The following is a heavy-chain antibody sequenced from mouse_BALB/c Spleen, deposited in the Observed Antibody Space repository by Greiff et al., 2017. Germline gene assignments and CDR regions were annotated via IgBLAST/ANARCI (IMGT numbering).Heavy chain of an antibody. CDR2: ISSGGST. J-gene: IGHJ4*01. CDR3: ARDGYGDAMDY. Sequence: EVKLVESGGGLVKPGGSLKLSCAASGFTFSSYAMSWVRQTPEKRLEWVASISSGGSTYYPDSVKGRFTISRDNARNILYLQMSSLRSEDTAMYYCARDGYGDAMDYWGQGTSVTVSS. V-gene: IGHV5-6-5*01. CDR1: GFTFSSYA. D-gene: IGHD2-2*01.